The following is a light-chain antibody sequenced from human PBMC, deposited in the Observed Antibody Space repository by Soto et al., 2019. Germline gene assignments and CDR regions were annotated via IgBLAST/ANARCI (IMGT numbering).Light chain of an antibody. CDR3: ASWDDSLDGPWL. Sequence: QSVLTQPPSASGTPGQGVNISCSGSNSNIGSHAVNWYQQLPGMAPRLLIYNTNRRHPGVPDRFSASKSGMSASLAISGRQVDDEADYFCASWDDSLDGPWLFGGGTKLTVL. V-gene: IGLV1-44*01. J-gene: IGLJ3*02. CDR1: NSNIGSHA. CDR2: NTN.